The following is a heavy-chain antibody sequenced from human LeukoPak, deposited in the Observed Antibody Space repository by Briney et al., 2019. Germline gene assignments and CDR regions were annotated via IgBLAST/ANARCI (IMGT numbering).Heavy chain of an antibody. D-gene: IGHD4-17*01. J-gene: IGHJ4*02. CDR1: GYSIRSGSY. CDR2: MFHSGDT. V-gene: IGHV4-38-2*01. Sequence: SETLSLTCDVSGYSIRSGSYWGWIRQPPGKGLEWIGCMFHSGDTYHNPSLKSRVAISADTSKNQFSLKLTSVTAADTAVYYCAKVGAYGDYARHDYWGQGTLVTVSS. CDR3: AKVGAYGDYARHDY.